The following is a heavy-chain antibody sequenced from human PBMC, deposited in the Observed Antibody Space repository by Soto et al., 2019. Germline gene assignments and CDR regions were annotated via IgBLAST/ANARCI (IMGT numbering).Heavy chain of an antibody. CDR3: ARVWNDGRIDY. Sequence: EVQLVESGGGLVQPGGSLRLSCVGSGFTFRSYWMSWVRPAPGKGLEWVANINQDGSDKYYVDSVKGRFTISRDNAENSLYLQMNSLRAEDTAVYYCARVWNDGRIDYWGQGTLVTVSS. CDR1: GFTFRSYW. J-gene: IGHJ4*02. CDR2: INQDGSDK. V-gene: IGHV3-7*01. D-gene: IGHD1-1*01.